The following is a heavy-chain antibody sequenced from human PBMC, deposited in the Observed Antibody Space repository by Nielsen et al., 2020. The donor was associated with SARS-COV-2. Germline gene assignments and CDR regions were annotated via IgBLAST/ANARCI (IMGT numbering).Heavy chain of an antibody. CDR2: ISSSSSYI. CDR3: ARDLEVVGATPFDY. Sequence: GESLKISCAASGFTFSSYSMNWVRQAPGKGLEWVSSISSSSSYIYYADSVKGRFTISRDNAKNSLYLQMNSLRAEDTAVYYCARDLEVVGATPFDYWGQGTLVTVSS. CDR1: GFTFSSYS. J-gene: IGHJ4*02. D-gene: IGHD1-26*01. V-gene: IGHV3-21*01.